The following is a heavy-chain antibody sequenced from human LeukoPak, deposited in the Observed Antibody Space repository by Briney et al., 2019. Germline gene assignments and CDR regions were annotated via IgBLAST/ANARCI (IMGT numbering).Heavy chain of an antibody. CDR3: AKDLEWFGELLEDY. Sequence: PGGSLRLSWAASGFTFSSYGIHWVRQAPGKGLEWVAFIRYDGSNKYYADSVKGRFTISRDNSKNTLYLQMNSLRAEDTAVYYCAKDLEWFGELLEDYWGQGTPVTVSS. V-gene: IGHV3-30*02. D-gene: IGHD3-10*01. CDR1: GFTFSSYG. CDR2: IRYDGSNK. J-gene: IGHJ4*02.